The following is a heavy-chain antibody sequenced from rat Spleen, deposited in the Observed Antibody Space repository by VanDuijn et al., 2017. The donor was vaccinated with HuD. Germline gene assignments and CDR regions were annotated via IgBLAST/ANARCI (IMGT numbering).Heavy chain of an antibody. CDR2: ISTGGGNT. CDR1: GFTFSSFP. CDR3: ARGSGVDY. D-gene: IGHD1-1*01. V-gene: IGHV5S13*01. J-gene: IGHJ2*01. Sequence: EVQLVESGGGLVQPGRSLKLSCAASGFTFSSFPMAWVRQAPTKGLEWVATISTGGGNTYYRDSVKGRFTISRDNAKNTLYLQMDSLTSEDTATYYCARGSGVDYWGQGVMVTVSS.